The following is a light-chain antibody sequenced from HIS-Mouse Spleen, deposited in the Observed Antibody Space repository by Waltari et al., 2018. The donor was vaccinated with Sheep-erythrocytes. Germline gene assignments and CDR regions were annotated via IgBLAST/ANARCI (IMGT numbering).Light chain of an antibody. J-gene: IGLJ2*01. CDR3: QAWDSSTVV. Sequence: SYELTQPPSVSVSPGQTASIPCSGYKWGDKYACWYQQKPGQSPVLVIYQDSKRPSGLPERFSGSNSGNTATLTISGTQAMDEADYYCQAWDSSTVVFGGGTKLTVL. CDR1: KWGDKY. V-gene: IGLV3-1*01. CDR2: QDS.